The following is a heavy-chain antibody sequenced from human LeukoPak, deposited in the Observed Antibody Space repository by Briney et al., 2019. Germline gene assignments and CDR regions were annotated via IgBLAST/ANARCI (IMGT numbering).Heavy chain of an antibody. J-gene: IGHJ6*03. V-gene: IGHV1-69*05. CDR3: ARVGAVITPYYYYYYYMDV. D-gene: IGHD3-22*01. CDR1: GGTFSSYA. CDR2: IIPIFGTA. Sequence: SSVKVSCKASGGTFSSYAISWVRQAPGQGLEWMGGIIPIFGTANYAQKFQGRVTITTYESTSTAYMELSSLRSEDTAVYYCARVGAVITPYYYYYYYMDVWGKGTTVTVSS.